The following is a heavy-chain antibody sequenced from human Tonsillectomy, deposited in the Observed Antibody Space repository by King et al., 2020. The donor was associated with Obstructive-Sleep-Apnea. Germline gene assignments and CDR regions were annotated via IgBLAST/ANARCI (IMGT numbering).Heavy chain of an antibody. V-gene: IGHV4-31*03. CDR1: GGSISSGGYY. CDR3: ATGIAATWGFDY. D-gene: IGHD2-15*01. CDR2: IYSSGDT. Sequence: QLQESGPGLVKPSQTLSLTCSVSGGSISSGGYYWSWIRQHPGKGLEWIGYIYSSGDTYYNPFLTSRVSISVDTSKNQFSLKLTSVTAADTAVYYCATGIAATWGFDYWGQGTLVIVSS. J-gene: IGHJ4*02.